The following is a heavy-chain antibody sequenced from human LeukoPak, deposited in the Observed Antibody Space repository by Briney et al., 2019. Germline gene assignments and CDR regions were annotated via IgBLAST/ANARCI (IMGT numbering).Heavy chain of an antibody. V-gene: IGHV1-2*02. D-gene: IGHD3-10*01. CDR2: INPNSGGT. CDR1: GYTFTSYG. J-gene: IGHJ4*02. Sequence: ASVKVSCKASGYTFTSYGISWVRQAPGQGLEWMGWINPNSGGTDYAQKFQGRVTMTRDTSISTAYMELSRLRSDDTAVYYCAVYYYGSGSYPYFDYWGQGTLVTVSS. CDR3: AVYYYGSGSYPYFDY.